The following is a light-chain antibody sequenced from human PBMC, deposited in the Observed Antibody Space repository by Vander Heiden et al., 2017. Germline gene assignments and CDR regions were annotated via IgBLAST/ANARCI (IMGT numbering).Light chain of an antibody. CDR2: KDS. V-gene: IGLV3-25*03. J-gene: IGLJ2*01. CDR3: QSADSSGTYVV. CDR1: ALPKQY. Sequence: YELTQPPSVSVSPGQTARITCSGDALPKQYAYWYQQKPGQAPVLVIYKDSERPSGIPERFSGSSSGTTVTLTISGVQAEDEADYYCQSADSSGTYVVFGGGTKLTVL.